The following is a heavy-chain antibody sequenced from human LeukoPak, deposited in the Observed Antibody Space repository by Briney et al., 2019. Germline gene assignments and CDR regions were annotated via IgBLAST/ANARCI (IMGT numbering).Heavy chain of an antibody. J-gene: IGHJ6*02. CDR1: GFTFSSYG. CDR3: ARDGVGAPPYYYYYGMDV. V-gene: IGHV3-33*01. D-gene: IGHD1-26*01. CDR2: IWYDGSNK. Sequence: GGSLRLSRAASGFTFSSYGMHWVRQAPGKGLEWVAVIWYDGSNKYYADSVKGRFTISRDNSKNTLYLQMNSLRAEDTAVYYCARDGVGAPPYYYYYGMDVWGQGTTVTVSS.